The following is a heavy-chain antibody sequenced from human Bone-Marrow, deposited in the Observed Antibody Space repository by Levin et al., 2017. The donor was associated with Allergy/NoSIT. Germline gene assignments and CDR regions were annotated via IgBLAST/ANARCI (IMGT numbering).Heavy chain of an antibody. CDR2: IKRDGNEV. V-gene: IGHV3-7*01. Sequence: PGGSLRLSCEASGFTFSTYWMTWFRQAPGKGLEWVANIKRDGNEVYYVDSVKGRFIISRDNAKNSLYLQMTDVRPEDTAVYFWAKDTQSGGFWYGYDFDQWGQGIQVTVSS. D-gene: IGHD5-18*01. CDR1: GFTFSTYW. CDR3: AKDTQSGGFWYGYDFDQ. J-gene: IGHJ4*02.